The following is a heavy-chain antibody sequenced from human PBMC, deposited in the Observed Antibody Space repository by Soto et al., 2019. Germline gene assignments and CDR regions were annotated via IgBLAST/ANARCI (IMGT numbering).Heavy chain of an antibody. J-gene: IGHJ4*02. Sequence: SETLSLTCTVSGGSINSYYWSWIRQPPGKGLEWIGYIYYSGSTNYNPSLKSRVTISVEMSKNQFSLKLSSVTAADTAVYYCARGDSGYDPLDEWGQGTLVTVSS. CDR1: GGSINSYY. CDR2: IYYSGST. CDR3: ARGDSGYDPLDE. D-gene: IGHD5-12*01. V-gene: IGHV4-59*12.